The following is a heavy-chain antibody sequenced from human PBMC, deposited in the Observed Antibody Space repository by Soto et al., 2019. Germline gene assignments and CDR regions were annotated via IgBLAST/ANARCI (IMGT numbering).Heavy chain of an antibody. CDR3: AKVVRMTTYDS. V-gene: IGHV3-30*18. J-gene: IGHJ4*02. Sequence: QVQLVESGGGVVPPGRSLRLSCAASGFTFSHSGMHWVRQAPGKGLEWVALISCDGSRKSYADSVKGRFTIYRDNSNNTLYLQINSLRAEDTAVYYCAKVVRMTTYDSWGQGTLVTVSS. CDR2: ISCDGSRK. D-gene: IGHD4-17*01. CDR1: GFTFSHSG.